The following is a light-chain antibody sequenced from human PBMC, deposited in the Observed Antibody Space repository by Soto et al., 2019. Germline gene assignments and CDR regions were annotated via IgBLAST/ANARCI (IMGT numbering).Light chain of an antibody. CDR1: QSVSST. CDR3: QQYNSWPGIT. J-gene: IGKJ4*01. CDR2: GAS. Sequence: EIVRTQSPATLSGSPGERATLSCRASQSVSSTLACDQQKTRQAPRLLIYGASTRATGIPARFSGSGSGTEFTLTISSLQSEDFAVYYCQQYNSWPGITFGGGTKVEIK. V-gene: IGKV3-15*01.